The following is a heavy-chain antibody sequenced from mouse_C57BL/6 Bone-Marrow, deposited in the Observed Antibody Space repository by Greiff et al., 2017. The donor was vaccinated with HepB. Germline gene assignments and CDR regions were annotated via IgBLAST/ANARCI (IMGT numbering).Heavy chain of an antibody. Sequence: QVQLQQSGAELARPGASVKLSCKASGYTFTSYGISWVKQRTGQGLEWIGEIYPRSGNTYYNEKFKDKATLTADKSSSTAYMELRSLTSEDSAVYFCARPPTVVAKDWYFDVWGTGTTVTVSS. D-gene: IGHD1-1*01. V-gene: IGHV1-81*01. J-gene: IGHJ1*03. CDR2: IYPRSGNT. CDR1: GYTFTSYG. CDR3: ARPPTVVAKDWYFDV.